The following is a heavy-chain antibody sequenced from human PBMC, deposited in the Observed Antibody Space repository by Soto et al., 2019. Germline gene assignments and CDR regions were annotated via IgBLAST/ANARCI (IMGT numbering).Heavy chain of an antibody. J-gene: IGHJ4*02. D-gene: IGHD5-12*01. Sequence: GGSLRLSCAASGFTFSSYAMSWVRQAPGKGLEWVSAISGSGGSTYYADSVKGRFTISRDNSKNTLYLQMNSLRAEDTAVYYCAKDVDQLFGYDSDIDYWGQGTLVTVSS. CDR3: AKDVDQLFGYDSDIDY. CDR2: ISGSGGST. V-gene: IGHV3-23*01. CDR1: GFTFSSYA.